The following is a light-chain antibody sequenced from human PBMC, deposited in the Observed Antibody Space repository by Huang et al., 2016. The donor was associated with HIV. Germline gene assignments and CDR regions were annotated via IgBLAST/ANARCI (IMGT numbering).Light chain of an antibody. Sequence: DILLTQSPDSLAVSLGERATLTCRSSRSLLFASNSKNFLAWYQQKPGQSPKLLMYMASVRESGVPERFTGSGSGTEFTLTIASLQAEDVAVYYCQQFYNMPYTFGWGTRLEI. CDR1: RSLLFASNSKNF. CDR2: MAS. J-gene: IGKJ2*01. V-gene: IGKV4-1*01. CDR3: QQFYNMPYT.